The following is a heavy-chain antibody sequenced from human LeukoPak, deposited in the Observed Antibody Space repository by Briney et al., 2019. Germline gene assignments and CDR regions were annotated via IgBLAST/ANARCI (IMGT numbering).Heavy chain of an antibody. D-gene: IGHD3-3*01. CDR3: ASSKRILEWTDDY. CDR1: GYTFTGYY. V-gene: IGHV1-2*02. J-gene: IGHJ4*02. Sequence: ASVEVSCKASGYTFTGYYMHWVRQAPGQGLEWMGWINPNSGGTNYAQKFQGRVTMTRDTSISTAYMELSRLRSDDTAVYYCASSKRILEWTDDYWGQGTLVTVSS. CDR2: INPNSGGT.